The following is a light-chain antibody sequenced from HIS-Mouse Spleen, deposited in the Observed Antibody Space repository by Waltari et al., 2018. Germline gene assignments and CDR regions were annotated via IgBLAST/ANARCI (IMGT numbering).Light chain of an antibody. Sequence: QSALTQPRSVSGSPGQSVTISCTGTSSDDGGYNYVSWYQQHPGKAPKLMIYDVSKRPSGVPDRFSGSKSGNTASLTISGLQAEDEADYYCCSYAGSYTGVFGTGTKVTVL. CDR3: CSYAGSYTGV. CDR1: SSDDGGYNY. J-gene: IGLJ1*01. V-gene: IGLV2-11*01. CDR2: DVS.